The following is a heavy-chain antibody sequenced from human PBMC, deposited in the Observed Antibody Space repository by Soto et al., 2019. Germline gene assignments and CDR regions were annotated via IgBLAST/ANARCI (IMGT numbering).Heavy chain of an antibody. CDR1: GFTYGAYA. CDR2: ISGSGGNT. J-gene: IGHJ4*02. V-gene: IGHV3-23*01. CDR3: AKDPPGRHIIVVTALDC. D-gene: IGHD2-21*02. Sequence: LQSGGGLVQPGGSLRLSCAGSGFTYGAYAMSWVRQAPGKGLEGVSSISGSGGNTFYADSVKGRFTISRDNSKNTLYLQMNSLRAEDTAVYYCAKDPPGRHIIVVTALDCWGQGTLVTVSA.